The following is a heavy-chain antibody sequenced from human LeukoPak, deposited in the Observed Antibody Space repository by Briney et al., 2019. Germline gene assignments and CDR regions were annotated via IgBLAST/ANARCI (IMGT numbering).Heavy chain of an antibody. CDR2: VSFSSSTI. D-gene: IGHD1-26*01. V-gene: IGHV3-48*01. CDR1: GFTFSSYS. J-gene: IGHJ3*02. CDR3: ARDDSGSSVAFDI. Sequence: GGSLRLSCAASGFTFSSYSMNWVRQAPGKGLEWVSYVSFSSSTIYYADSVKGRFTISRDNAKNSLYLQMNSLRAEDTAVYYCARDDSGSSVAFDIWAKGHWSPSLQ.